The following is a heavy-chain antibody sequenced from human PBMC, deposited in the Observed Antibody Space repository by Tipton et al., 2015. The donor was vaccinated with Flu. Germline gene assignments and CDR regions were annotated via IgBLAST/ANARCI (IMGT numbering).Heavy chain of an antibody. CDR1: GLTFSDYW. V-gene: IGHV3-7*01. D-gene: IGHD3-3*01. J-gene: IGHJ6*04. CDR3: ASRLFGVVMEQGV. CDR2: IKQDASEK. Sequence: GSLRLSCATSGLTFSDYWMSWVRQAPGKGLEWVANIKQDASEKYYVDSVKGRFTISRDNAKNSVYLQMNSLRVEDTAVYYCASRLFGVVMEQGVWGKGTTVTVSS.